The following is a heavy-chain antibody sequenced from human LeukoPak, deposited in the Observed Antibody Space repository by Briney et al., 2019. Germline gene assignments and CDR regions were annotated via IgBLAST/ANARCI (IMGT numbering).Heavy chain of an antibody. D-gene: IGHD3-22*01. V-gene: IGHV3-48*03. J-gene: IGHJ4*02. CDR1: GFTFSSYE. CDR3: AKDNGGRGTMSQPDY. Sequence: GGSLRLSCAASGFTFSSYEMNWVRQAPGKGLEWVSYISSSGSTIYYADSVKGRFTISRDNAKNSLYLQMNGLRTEDTALYYCAKDNGGRGTMSQPDYWGQGTLVTVSS. CDR2: ISSSGSTI.